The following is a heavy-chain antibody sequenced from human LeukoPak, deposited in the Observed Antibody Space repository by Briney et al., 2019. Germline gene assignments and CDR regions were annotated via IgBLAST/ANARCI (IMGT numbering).Heavy chain of an antibody. V-gene: IGHV1-2*02. J-gene: IGHJ5*02. CDR1: GYTFTGYY. CDR3: ARDRRVYYGSGSHPGFDP. CDR2: INPNSGGT. D-gene: IGHD3-10*01. Sequence: GASVKVSCKASGYTFTGYYMHWVRQAPGQGLEWMGWINPNSGGTNYAQKFQGRVTMTRDTSISTAYMELSRLRSDDTAVYYCARDRRVYYGSGSHPGFDPWGQGTLVTVSS.